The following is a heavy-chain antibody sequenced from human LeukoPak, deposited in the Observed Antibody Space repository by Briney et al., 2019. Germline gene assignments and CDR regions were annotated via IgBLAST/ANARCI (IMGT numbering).Heavy chain of an antibody. CDR2: ISGSGGST. D-gene: IGHD4-23*01. J-gene: IGHJ4*02. Sequence: GGSLRLSCAAAGPTFSSYAMRCDRQAPGKGMEWVSAISGSGGSTYYADSVKGRFTISGDNSKNTLYLQMNSLRAEDTAVYYCAPGKRTFDYWGQGTLVTVSS. CDR3: APGKRTFDY. CDR1: GPTFSSYA. V-gene: IGHV3-23*01.